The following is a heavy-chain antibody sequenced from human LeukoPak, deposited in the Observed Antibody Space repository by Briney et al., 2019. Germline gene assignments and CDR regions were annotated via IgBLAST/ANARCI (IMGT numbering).Heavy chain of an antibody. CDR2: ISSRSHYI. CDR3: SGLYNYGMDV. V-gene: IGHV3-21*01. CDR1: GFTFSTYS. J-gene: IGHJ6*02. Sequence: PGGALRLSCAASGFTFSTYSMNWVRQAPGKGLEWVSSISSRSHYIYYADSVKGRFTISRDNAKNSLYLQMNSLRDEDTAVYYCSGLYNYGMDVWGQGTPVTVSS.